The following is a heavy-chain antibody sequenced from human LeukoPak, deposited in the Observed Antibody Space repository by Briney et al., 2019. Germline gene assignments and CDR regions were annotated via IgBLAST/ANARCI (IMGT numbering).Heavy chain of an antibody. CDR3: AKVRYYYDSSGSQPLDY. Sequence: GGSLRLSCAASGFTFSSYAMSWVRQAPGKGLEWVSAISGSGDSTYYADSVKGRFTISRDNSKNTLYLQMNSLRAEDTAVYYCAKVRYYYDSSGSQPLDYWGQGTLVTVSS. D-gene: IGHD3-22*01. CDR2: ISGSGDST. V-gene: IGHV3-23*01. CDR1: GFTFSSYA. J-gene: IGHJ4*02.